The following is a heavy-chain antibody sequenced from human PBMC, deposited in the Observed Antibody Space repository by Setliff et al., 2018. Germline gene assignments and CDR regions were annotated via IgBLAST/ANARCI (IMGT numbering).Heavy chain of an antibody. Sequence: LSLTCTVSGGSISSGTYYWSWIRQHPGKGLEWIGYIYYSGTTYYNPSLKSRVTISVDTSKNQFSLKLSSVTAADTAVYYCARMSGFLYMDVWGKGTTVTVSS. CDR1: GGSISSGTYY. V-gene: IGHV4-30-4*08. CDR3: ARMSGFLYMDV. CDR2: IYYSGTT. J-gene: IGHJ6*03. D-gene: IGHD3-3*01.